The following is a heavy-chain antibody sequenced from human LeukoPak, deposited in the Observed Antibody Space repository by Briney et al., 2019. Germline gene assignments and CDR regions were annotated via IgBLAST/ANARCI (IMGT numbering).Heavy chain of an antibody. Sequence: SETLSLTCTVSGGSISSYYWSWIRQPPGKGLEWIGYIYYSGSTNYNPSLKSRVTISVDTSKNQFSLKLSSVTAADTAVYYCARRTVTTGEVVYWGQGTLVTVSS. CDR1: GGSISSYY. D-gene: IGHD4-17*01. V-gene: IGHV4-59*08. CDR2: IYYSGST. J-gene: IGHJ4*02. CDR3: ARRTVTTGEVVY.